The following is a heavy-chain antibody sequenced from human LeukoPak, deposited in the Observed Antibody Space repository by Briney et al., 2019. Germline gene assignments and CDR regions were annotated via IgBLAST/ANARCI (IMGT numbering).Heavy chain of an antibody. CDR3: ARERVQSAKTTITIVRGVPFDY. CDR1: GFTFSSYA. Sequence: GGSLRLSCAASGFTFSSYAMHWVRQAPGKGLEWVAVISYDGSNKYYADSVKGRFTISRDNSKNTLYLQMNSLRAEDTAVYYCARERVQSAKTTITIVRGVPFDYWGQGTLVTASS. D-gene: IGHD3-10*01. J-gene: IGHJ4*02. V-gene: IGHV3-30-3*01. CDR2: ISYDGSNK.